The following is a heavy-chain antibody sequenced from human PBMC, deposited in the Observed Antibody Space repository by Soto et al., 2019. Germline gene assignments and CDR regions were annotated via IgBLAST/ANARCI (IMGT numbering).Heavy chain of an antibody. Sequence: QVPLVQSGAEVKKPGASVKVSCKASGYTFTSYAIHWVRQAPGQRLEWMGWINTHNGDTEYSQKFQGRLTFTRDTSASTAYMELSSLRSEDTAVYYCARESYSGEENWFDPWGQGTLVTVSS. CDR1: GYTFTSYA. D-gene: IGHD6-25*01. J-gene: IGHJ5*02. CDR2: INTHNGDT. CDR3: ARESYSGEENWFDP. V-gene: IGHV1-3*04.